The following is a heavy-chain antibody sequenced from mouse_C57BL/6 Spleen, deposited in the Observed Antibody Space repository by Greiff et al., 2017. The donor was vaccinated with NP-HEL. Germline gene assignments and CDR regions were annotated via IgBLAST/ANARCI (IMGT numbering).Heavy chain of an antibody. V-gene: IGHV1-63*01. J-gene: IGHJ2*01. CDR1: GYTFTNYW. CDR2: IYPGGGYT. D-gene: IGHD2-3*01. Sequence: QVQLQQSGAELVRPGTSVKMSCKASGYTFTNYWIGWAKQRPGHGLEWIGDIYPGGGYTNYNEKFKGKATLTADKSTSTDYMQFSSLTSEDSAIYYCARHDGYFYYWGQGTTLTVSS. CDR3: ARHDGYFYY.